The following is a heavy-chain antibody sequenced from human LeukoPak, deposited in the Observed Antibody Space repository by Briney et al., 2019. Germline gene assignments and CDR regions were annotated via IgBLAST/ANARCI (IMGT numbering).Heavy chain of an antibody. CDR1: GYTFTGYY. CDR3: ARDAPAGKIAAAGTLRYFQH. CDR2: INAGNGNT. D-gene: IGHD6-13*01. Sequence: ASVKVSCKASGYTFTGYYMHWVRQAPGQRLEWMGWINAGNGNTKYSQKFQGRVTITRDTSASTAYMELSSLRSEDTAVYYCARDAPAGKIAAAGTLRYFQHWGQGTLVTVSS. V-gene: IGHV1-3*01. J-gene: IGHJ1*01.